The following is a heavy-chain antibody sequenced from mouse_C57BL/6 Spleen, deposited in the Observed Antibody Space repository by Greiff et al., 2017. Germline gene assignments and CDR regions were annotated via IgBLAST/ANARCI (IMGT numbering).Heavy chain of an antibody. V-gene: IGHV1-43*01. D-gene: IGHD1-1*01. CDR2: INPSTGGT. CDR3: ARNYGSSPFAY. Sequence: EVQLVESGPELVKPGASVKISCKASGYSFTGYYMHWVKQSSEKSLEWIGEINPSTGGTSYNQKFKGKATLTVDKSSSTAYMQLKSLTSEDSAVYYCARNYGSSPFAYWGQGTLVTVSA. CDR1: GYSFTGYY. J-gene: IGHJ3*01.